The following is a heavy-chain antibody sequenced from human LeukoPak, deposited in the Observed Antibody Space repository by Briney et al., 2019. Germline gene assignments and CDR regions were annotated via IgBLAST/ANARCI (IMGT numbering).Heavy chain of an antibody. CDR2: ISGSGGST. D-gene: IGHD3-22*01. CDR3: GIRDTSDYYVF. CDR1: GFTFSSYA. V-gene: IGHV3-23*01. Sequence: GGSLRLSCAASGFTFSSYAMSWVRQAPGKGLEWVSAISGSGGSTYYADSVKGRFTISRDNSKNTLYLQMNSLRADDTAVYYCGIRDTSDYYVFWGQGTLVTVSS. J-gene: IGHJ4*02.